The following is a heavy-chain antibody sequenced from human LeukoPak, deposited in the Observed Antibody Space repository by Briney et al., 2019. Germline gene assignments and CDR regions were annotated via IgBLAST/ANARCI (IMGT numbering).Heavy chain of an antibody. CDR2: INPDSGGT. D-gene: IGHD2-15*01. J-gene: IGHJ4*02. CDR3: ARAYCSGGNCYSKSNFDS. V-gene: IGHV1-2*02. CDR1: GYTFTAYY. Sequence: ASVKVSCKASGYTFTAYYMQWVRQAPGQGLEWMGWINPDSGGTNYAQKFQGRVTMTRATSITTAYMELSRLRSDDTAVYYCARAYCSGGNCYSKSNFDSWGQGTLVTVSS.